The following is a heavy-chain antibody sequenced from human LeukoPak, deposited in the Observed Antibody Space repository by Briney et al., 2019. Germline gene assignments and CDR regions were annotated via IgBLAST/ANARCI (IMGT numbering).Heavy chain of an antibody. CDR1: GFTFSDHY. CDR2: ISSSSSYI. D-gene: IGHD6-13*01. Sequence: PGGSLRLSCAASGFTFSDHYMSWVRQAPGKGLEWVSSISSSSSYIYYADSVKGRFTISRDNAKNSLYLQMNSLRAEDTAVYYCARGWYGGDYYYMDVWGKGTTVTVSS. V-gene: IGHV3-21*01. CDR3: ARGWYGGDYYYMDV. J-gene: IGHJ6*03.